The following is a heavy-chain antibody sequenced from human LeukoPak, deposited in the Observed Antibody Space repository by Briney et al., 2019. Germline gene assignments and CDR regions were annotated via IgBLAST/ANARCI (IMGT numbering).Heavy chain of an antibody. D-gene: IGHD3-10*01. CDR2: ISSSSSYI. V-gene: IGHV3-21*01. Sequence: GGSLRLSCAASGFTFSSYSMNWVRQAPGKGLEWVTSISSSSSYIYYADSVKGRFTISRDNAKNSLYLQMNSLRAEDTAVYYCARGDVGGMVVDYWGQGTLVTVSS. CDR1: GFTFSSYS. CDR3: ARGDVGGMVVDY. J-gene: IGHJ4*02.